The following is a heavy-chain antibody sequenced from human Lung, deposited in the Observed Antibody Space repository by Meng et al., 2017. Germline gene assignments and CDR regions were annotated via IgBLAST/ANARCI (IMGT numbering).Heavy chain of an antibody. CDR1: GFTFWTYG. V-gene: IGHV3-23*01. CDR2: IRNNRDT. Sequence: LFEYGGRVKEYGVAVRLYCQTYGFTFWTYGMNWVRQATGKGVEGVDAIRNNRDTHYAVSMMGRFILYRDDSTKTLYQQVSSLRAEDTAVYYCARDCCSEIGPIDYWGQGTLVTVSS. J-gene: IGHJ4*02. D-gene: IGHD2-15*01. CDR3: ARDCCSEIGPIDY.